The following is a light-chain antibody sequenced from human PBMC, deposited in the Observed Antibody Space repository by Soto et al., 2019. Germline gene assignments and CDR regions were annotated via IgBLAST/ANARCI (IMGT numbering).Light chain of an antibody. V-gene: IGLV2-14*03. Sequence: QSALTQPASVSGSPGQSITISCTGTSSDVGGYDYVSWYQQHPGKAPKLMIYDVSNRPSGVSNGFSGSKSGNTASLTISGLQAEDEADYYCSSSTSSSTLVVFGGGTKLTVL. CDR2: DVS. CDR1: SSDVGGYDY. CDR3: SSSTSSSTLVV. J-gene: IGLJ2*01.